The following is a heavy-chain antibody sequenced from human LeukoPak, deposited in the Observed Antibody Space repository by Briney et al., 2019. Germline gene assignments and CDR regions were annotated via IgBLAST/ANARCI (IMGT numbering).Heavy chain of an antibody. V-gene: IGHV3-23*01. J-gene: IGHJ6*03. CDR1: GFTFSSYA. D-gene: IGHD3-10*01. CDR2: ISGSGGST. CDR3: AKDPYGSGSYGYYYMDV. Sequence: GGSLRLSCAASGFTFSSYAMSWVRQAPGKGLEWVSAISGSGGSTYYADSVKGRFTISRDNSKNTLNLQMNSLRAEDTAVYYCAKDPYGSGSYGYYYMDVWGKGTTVTVSS.